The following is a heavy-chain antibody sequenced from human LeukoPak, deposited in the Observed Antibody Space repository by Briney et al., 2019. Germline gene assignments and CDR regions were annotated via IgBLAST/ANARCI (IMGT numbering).Heavy chain of an antibody. CDR3: AKDNIGSGSYFDN. CDR1: GFTFDDYA. V-gene: IGHV3-43*02. D-gene: IGHD1-26*01. Sequence: PGGSLTLSCAASGFTFDDYAMHWVRHAPGKGLEWVSLISGDATGTYYADSVKGRFTISRDNRKNSLYLQMNSLRTEDTALYYCAKDNIGSGSYFDNWGQGTLVTVSS. J-gene: IGHJ4*02. CDR2: ISGDATGT.